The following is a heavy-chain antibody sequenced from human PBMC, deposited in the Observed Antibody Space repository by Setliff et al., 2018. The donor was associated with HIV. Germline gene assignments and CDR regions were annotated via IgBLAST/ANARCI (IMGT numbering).Heavy chain of an antibody. J-gene: IGHJ5*02. CDR1: GGAISGYX. V-gene: IGHV4-4*09. CDR3: ARGLWFGGSYWFDP. Sequence: PSEXLSLTCTVSGGAISGYXXXXIRQPPGKGLEWIGYIYTSGSTHYNPSLKSLVTMSIDTYTNQFSLNLSPCTAADTAVSHCARGLWFGGSYWFDPWGQGTLVTVSS. CDR2: IYTSGST. D-gene: IGHD3-10*01.